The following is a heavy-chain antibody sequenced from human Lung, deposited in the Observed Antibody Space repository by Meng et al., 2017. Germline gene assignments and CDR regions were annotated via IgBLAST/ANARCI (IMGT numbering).Heavy chain of an antibody. J-gene: IGHJ4*02. Sequence: QGCPSLLNLSQSPPLTCLVSGASFRASSCRSIPQPPGKGLDCIGDITNSGSTNYNQSLESRAKISVDTSQNNLSLKLSSVTAADSAVYYCARGPTTMAHDFDYWGQGTLVTVSS. V-gene: IGHV4-34*01. CDR3: ARGPTTMAHDFDY. CDR2: ITNSGST. D-gene: IGHD4-11*01. CDR1: GASFRASS.